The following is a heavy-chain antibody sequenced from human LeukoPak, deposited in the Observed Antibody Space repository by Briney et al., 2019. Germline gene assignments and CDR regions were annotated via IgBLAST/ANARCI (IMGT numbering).Heavy chain of an antibody. CDR1: GFTFGGYG. D-gene: IGHD1-14*01. CDR3: TRYNNDHFDY. CDR2: IAYDGSRA. V-gene: IGHV3-33*01. J-gene: IGHJ4*02. Sequence: GGSLKLSCAGSGFTFGGYGMHWFRQTPGKGLEWVAVIAYDGSRAFYADSVKGRFTISRDNSKNTMSVQMDDLRAEDTAVYYCTRYNNDHFDYWGQGTLVTVSS.